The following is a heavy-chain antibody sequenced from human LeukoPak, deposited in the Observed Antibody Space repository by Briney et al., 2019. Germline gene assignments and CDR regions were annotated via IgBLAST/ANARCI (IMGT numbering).Heavy chain of an antibody. CDR2: IDPGGTTI. J-gene: IGHJ4*02. CDR1: GFTISNFE. Sequence: AGTLCLSCAASGFTISNFEMSWVRQAQGKGLEWVLYIDPGGTTIYYADSAKGRFTISRATAKNSLYLQMNSLRDEDTAVYYCARGDYYLDSWGQGTLVTVSS. D-gene: IGHD3-10*01. CDR3: ARGDYYLDS. V-gene: IGHV3-48*03.